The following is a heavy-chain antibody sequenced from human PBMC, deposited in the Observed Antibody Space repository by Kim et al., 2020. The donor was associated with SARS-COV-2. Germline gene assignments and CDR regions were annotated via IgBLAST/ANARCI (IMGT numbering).Heavy chain of an antibody. CDR3: ARDGVARGVIDY. J-gene: IGHJ4*02. CDR2: IRSDGSDT. Sequence: GGSLRLSCAASGFTFRIYWMYWVRQAPGKGLVWVSGIRSDGSDTSYAESVKGRFTISRDNAKNTLYLQMNNLRAEDTAVYYCARDGVARGVIDYWGQGTLVTVSS. CDR1: GFTFRIYW. V-gene: IGHV3-74*01. D-gene: IGHD3-10*01.